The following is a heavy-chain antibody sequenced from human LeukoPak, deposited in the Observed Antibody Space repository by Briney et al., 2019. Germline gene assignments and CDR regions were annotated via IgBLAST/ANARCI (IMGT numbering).Heavy chain of an antibody. J-gene: IGHJ5*02. V-gene: IGHV4-39*07. D-gene: IGHD6-13*01. CDR3: ARGSPRVIAAAINWFDP. Sequence: PGGSLRLSCAASGFTFSSYSMNWVRQPPGKGLEWIGSIYYSGSTYYNPSLKSRVTISVDTSKNQFSLKLSSVTAADTAVYYCARGSPRVIAAAINWFDPWGQGTLVTVSS. CDR1: GFTFSSYS. CDR2: IYYSGST.